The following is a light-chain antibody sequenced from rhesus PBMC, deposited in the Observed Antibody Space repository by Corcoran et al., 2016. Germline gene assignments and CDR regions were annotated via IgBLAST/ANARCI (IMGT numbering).Light chain of an antibody. CDR3: QQYSNWPWT. Sequence: EIVLTQSPATLSLSPGERATLSCRASQSVSSSLAWYQQKRWQVPRLLIDGASSRATGIPDRFSGSGSGTDFTLTISSLEPEDVAVYYCQQYSNWPWTFGQGTKVEIK. CDR2: GAS. J-gene: IGKJ1*01. V-gene: IGKV3-42*01. CDR1: QSVSSS.